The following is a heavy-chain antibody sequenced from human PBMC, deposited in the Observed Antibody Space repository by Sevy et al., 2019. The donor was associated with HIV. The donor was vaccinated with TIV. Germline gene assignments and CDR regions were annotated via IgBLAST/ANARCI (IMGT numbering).Heavy chain of an antibody. J-gene: IGHJ3*02. Sequence: GGSLRLSCAASGFNIRTHWMLWVRQAPGKGLEWVSVISGSGVSTYYADSVKGRFTISRDNSKNTLYLQLNSLRAEDTAVYYCAKSMGGFDAFDIWGQGTMVTVSS. D-gene: IGHD6-25*01. CDR2: ISGSGVST. CDR1: GFNIRTHW. V-gene: IGHV3-23*01. CDR3: AKSMGGFDAFDI.